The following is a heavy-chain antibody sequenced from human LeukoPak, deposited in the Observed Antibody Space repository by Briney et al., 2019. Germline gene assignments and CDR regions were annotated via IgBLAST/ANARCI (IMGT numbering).Heavy chain of an antibody. CDR2: IWYDGSNK. CDR1: GFTFSSYG. D-gene: IGHD6-19*01. V-gene: IGHV3-33*01. CDR3: AAQWLVSG. J-gene: IGHJ4*02. Sequence: PGRSLRLSCAASGFTFSSYGMHWVRQAPGKGLEWVAVIWYDGSNKYYADSVKGRFTISRDNSKNTLYLQMNSLTADDTAVYYCAAQWLVSGGGQGTLVTVSS.